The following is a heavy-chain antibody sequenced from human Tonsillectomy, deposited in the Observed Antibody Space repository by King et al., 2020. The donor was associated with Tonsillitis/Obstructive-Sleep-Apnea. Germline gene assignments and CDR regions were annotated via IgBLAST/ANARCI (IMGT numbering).Heavy chain of an antibody. CDR1: GFTFSTYA. CDR2: ISGSGATT. Sequence: VQLVESGGLLLQPGGSLRLSCAASGFTFSTYAMSWVRQAPGKGLEWVSSISGSGATTYYADSVKGRFTISRDNSKNTLYLQMNTLRAEETAIYYCAKISSWEFLRYLDYWGQGTLVTVYS. V-gene: IGHV3-23*04. D-gene: IGHD3-10*01. CDR3: AKISSWEFLRYLDY. J-gene: IGHJ4*02.